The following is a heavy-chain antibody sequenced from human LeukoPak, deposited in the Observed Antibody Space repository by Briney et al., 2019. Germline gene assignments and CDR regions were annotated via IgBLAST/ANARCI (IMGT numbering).Heavy chain of an antibody. J-gene: IGHJ4*02. V-gene: IGHV4-39*01. CDR3: ARQAVGATYVFDS. CDR1: GGSISSSSYY. Sequence: PSETLSLTCTVSGGSISSSSYYWGWIRQPPGKGLEWIGSIYYSGSTYYNPSLKSRVTISVDTSKNQFSLRLSSVTAADTAVYYCARQAVGATYVFDSWGQGTLVTVSS. D-gene: IGHD1-26*01. CDR2: IYYSGST.